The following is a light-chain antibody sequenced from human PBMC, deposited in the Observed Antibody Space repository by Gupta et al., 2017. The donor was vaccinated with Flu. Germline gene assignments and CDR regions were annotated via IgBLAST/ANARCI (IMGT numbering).Light chain of an antibody. V-gene: IGKV1-39*01. CDR1: QNIGNY. CDR3: QQTYSTLWT. CDR2: AAS. Sequence: DIQMTQSPSSLSASVGDRVTITCRASQNIGNYLNWYQQKPGKAPDLLIYAASSLQTGVPSRFSGSRSVTDFTLTISSLRPEDFATYYCQQTYSTLWTFGQGTTVDIK. J-gene: IGKJ1*01.